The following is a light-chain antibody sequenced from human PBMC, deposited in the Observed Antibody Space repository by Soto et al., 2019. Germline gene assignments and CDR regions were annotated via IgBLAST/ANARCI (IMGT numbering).Light chain of an antibody. CDR2: EVS. J-gene: IGLJ1*01. V-gene: IGLV2-14*01. CDR3: SSYTSSSPFV. CDR1: SXDVGGYNY. Sequence: QSALTQPASVSGSPGQSITISCTGTSXDVGGYNYVSWYQQHPGKAPKLMIYEVSNRPSGVSNRFSGSKSGNTASLTISGLQAEDEADYYCSSYTSSSPFVFGTGTKGTVL.